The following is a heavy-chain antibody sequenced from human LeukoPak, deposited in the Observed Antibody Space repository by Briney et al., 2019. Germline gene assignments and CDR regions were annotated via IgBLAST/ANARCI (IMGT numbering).Heavy chain of an antibody. CDR1: GFSFMNAW. CDR2: IKSNADGGTP. V-gene: IGHV3-15*01. Sequence: GGSLRLSCAASGFSFMNAWMIWVRQAPGKGLEWVGRIKSNADGGTPDYAAPARGRFTISRDDSKNTLYLQMNSLRTEDTAVYYCTTFYHEYSPYWGRGTLVTVSS. J-gene: IGHJ4*02. D-gene: IGHD2/OR15-2a*01. CDR3: TTFYHEYSPY.